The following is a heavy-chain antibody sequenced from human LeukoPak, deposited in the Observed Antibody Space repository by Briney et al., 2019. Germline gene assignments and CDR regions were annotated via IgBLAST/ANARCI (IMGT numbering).Heavy chain of an antibody. Sequence: SGKLSCKAAQGTVTSYAIRWGGEAPGQGGEWRGRIMPILGIANYAQKCQGRATITADKSPSTAYMELSSLRAEDTAVYYCAREAYYYDSSGYPIDYWGREPWSPSPQ. J-gene: IGHJ4*02. D-gene: IGHD3-22*01. V-gene: IGHV1-69*04. CDR1: QGTVTSYA. CDR3: AREAYYYDSSGYPIDY. CDR2: IMPILGIA.